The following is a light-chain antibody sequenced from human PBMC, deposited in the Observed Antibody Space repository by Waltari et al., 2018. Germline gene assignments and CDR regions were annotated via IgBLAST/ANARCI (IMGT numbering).Light chain of an antibody. Sequence: QSALTQPASVSGSPGQSITISCSGSASDICAFQSVSWYQQVPDKAPKLIISDVSNRPSGISNRFSGSKSGNTASLTISGLHTEDEGDFYCASYTTANTLVFGTGTSVTVL. CDR2: DVS. V-gene: IGLV2-14*01. CDR3: ASYTTANTLV. J-gene: IGLJ1*01. CDR1: ASDICAFQS.